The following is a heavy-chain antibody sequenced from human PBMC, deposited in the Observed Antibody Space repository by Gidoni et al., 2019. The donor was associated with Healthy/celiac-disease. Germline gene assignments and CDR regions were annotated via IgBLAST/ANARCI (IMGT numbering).Heavy chain of an antibody. CDR3: ARDGYRSSWYSYYYGMDV. V-gene: IGHV4-38-2*02. CDR1: GYSLRSGSY. Sequence: QVQLQESGPGLVKPSETLSLTCPVSGYSLRSGSYWGWIRQPPGKGLEWIWSIYHSGSTYYNPSLKSRVTISVDTSKNQFSLKLSSETAADTAVYYCARDGYRSSWYSYYYGMDVWGQGTTVTVSS. CDR2: IYHSGST. J-gene: IGHJ6*02. D-gene: IGHD6-13*01.